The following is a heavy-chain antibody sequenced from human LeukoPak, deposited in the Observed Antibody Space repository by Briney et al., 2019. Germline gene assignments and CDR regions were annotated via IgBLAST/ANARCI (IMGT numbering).Heavy chain of an antibody. J-gene: IGHJ4*02. CDR1: GGSFSGYY. D-gene: IGHD2-15*01. CDR3: ARGAVAATHFGY. Sequence: PSETLSLTCAVYGGSFSGYYWSWIRQPPGKGLEWIGEINHSGSTNYNPSLKSRVTISVDTSKNQFSLKLSSVTAADTAVYYCARGAVAATHFGYWGQGTLVTVSS. CDR2: INHSGST. V-gene: IGHV4-34*01.